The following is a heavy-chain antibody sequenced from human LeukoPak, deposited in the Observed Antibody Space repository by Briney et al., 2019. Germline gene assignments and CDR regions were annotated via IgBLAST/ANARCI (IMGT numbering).Heavy chain of an antibody. Sequence: SETLSLTCTVSGGSISSYYWSWIRQPAGKGLEWIGRIYTSGSTNYNPSLKSRVTMSVDTSKNQFSLKLSSVTAADTAVYYCARGPPWDIVVVPAAMRPKQVGIQHWGQGTLVTVSS. CDR3: ARGPPWDIVVVPAAMRPKQVGIQH. J-gene: IGHJ1*01. D-gene: IGHD2-2*01. CDR2: IYTSGST. CDR1: GGSISSYY. V-gene: IGHV4-4*07.